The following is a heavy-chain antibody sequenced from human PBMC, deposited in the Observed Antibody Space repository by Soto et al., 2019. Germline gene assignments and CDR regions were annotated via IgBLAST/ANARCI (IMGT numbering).Heavy chain of an antibody. CDR2: ISWNSVTI. CDR1: GFNFDDHA. CDR3: VRSSGSQPRAGWFDP. Sequence: GGSLRLSCAASGFNFDDHAMHWVRQAPGKGLEWVSGISWNSVTINYADSVKGRFTISRDNAKRTLHLQMNSLRPEDTAIYYCVRSSGSQPRAGWFDPWGQGTLVTVSS. V-gene: IGHV3-9*01. D-gene: IGHD1-26*01. J-gene: IGHJ5*02.